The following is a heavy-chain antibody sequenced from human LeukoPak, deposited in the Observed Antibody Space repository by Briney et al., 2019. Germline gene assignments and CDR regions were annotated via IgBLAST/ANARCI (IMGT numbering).Heavy chain of an antibody. Sequence: GGSLRLSCAASGFNVGNNYMSWVRQAPGKGLEWVSVIFAGGTTYCADTVKGRFTISRDNSRNTLYLHMNSLRAEDTAVYKCAKELGRGGDSSGDYYLDAFDIWGQGTMVTVSS. CDR1: GFNVGNNY. D-gene: IGHD3-22*01. V-gene: IGHV3-53*01. CDR3: AKELGRGGDSSGDYYLDAFDI. J-gene: IGHJ3*02. CDR2: IFAGGTT.